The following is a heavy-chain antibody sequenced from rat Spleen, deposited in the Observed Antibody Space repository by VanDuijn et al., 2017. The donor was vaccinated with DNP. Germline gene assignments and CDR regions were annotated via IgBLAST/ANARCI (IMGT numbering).Heavy chain of an antibody. CDR1: GYSITSNY. CDR2: IFYSGST. D-gene: IGHD1-11*01. V-gene: IGHV3-1*01. CDR3: ARSLRRVSAMDA. Sequence: EVQLQESGPGLVKPSQSLSLTCSVTGYSITSNYWGWIRKFPGNKMEWIGHIFYSGSTSYNPSLKSRISITRDTSKNQFFLQVNSVNTEETARYYCARSLRRVSAMDAWGQGTSVTVSS. J-gene: IGHJ4*01.